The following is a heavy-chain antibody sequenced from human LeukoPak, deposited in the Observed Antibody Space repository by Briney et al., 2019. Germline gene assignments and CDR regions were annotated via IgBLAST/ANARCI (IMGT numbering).Heavy chain of an antibody. D-gene: IGHD6-19*01. J-gene: IGHJ4*02. V-gene: IGHV3-30*03. CDR1: GFTFSSYG. CDR3: ARDSGSGWHHEY. Sequence: PGGSLRLSCAASGFTFSSYGMHWVRQAPGKGLEWVALISYDGSNKYYADSVKGRFTISRDNSKNTLYLQMNSLRAEDTAVYYCARDSGSGWHHEYWGQGTLVTVSS. CDR2: ISYDGSNK.